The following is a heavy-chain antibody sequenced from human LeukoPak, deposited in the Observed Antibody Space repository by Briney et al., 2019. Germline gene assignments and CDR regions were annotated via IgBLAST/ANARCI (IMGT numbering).Heavy chain of an antibody. V-gene: IGHV1-2*07. Sequence: GASVKVSCKASVYTFTGQYMHWVRQAPGQGLEWMGWIYPSSGDIDYSHIFEGRVTMTRDTSISTAYMELCRLRSDDTAVYYCATAATAVAGDYNYHYMDVWGKGTTVTVSS. CDR1: VYTFTGQY. D-gene: IGHD6-19*01. CDR3: ATAATAVAGDYNYHYMDV. CDR2: IYPSSGDI. J-gene: IGHJ6*03.